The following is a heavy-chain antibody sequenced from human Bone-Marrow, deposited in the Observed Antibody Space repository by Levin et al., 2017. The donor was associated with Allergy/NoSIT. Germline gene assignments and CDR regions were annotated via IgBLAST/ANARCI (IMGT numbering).Heavy chain of an antibody. CDR1: GGDFSTYG. CDR3: ARDRGSVKMDYYYGLDV. V-gene: IGHV1-69*13. D-gene: IGHD3-16*01. Sequence: SVKVSCKVSGGDFSTYGITWVRQAPGQGLEWIGGIIPMFDAANYAQKFQDRVTITADEATTTAYMELSSLRSDDTAVYYCARDRGSVKMDYYYGLDVWGQGTTVSVSS. CDR2: IIPMFDAA. J-gene: IGHJ6*02.